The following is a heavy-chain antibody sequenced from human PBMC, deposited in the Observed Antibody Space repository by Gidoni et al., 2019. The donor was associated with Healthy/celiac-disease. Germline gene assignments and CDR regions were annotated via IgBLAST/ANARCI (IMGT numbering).Heavy chain of an antibody. CDR1: GFTFGSYA. V-gene: IGHV3-23*01. CDR3: AKMKKLERRLSYYYYMDV. Sequence: EVQLLESGGGLVQPGGSLRLSCAASGFTFGSYAMGWVRQAPGKGLGWVSAISGSGGSTYYADSVKGRFTISRDNSKNTLYLQMNSLRAEDTAVYYCAKMKKLERRLSYYYYMDVWGKGTTVTVSS. CDR2: ISGSGGST. J-gene: IGHJ6*03. D-gene: IGHD1-1*01.